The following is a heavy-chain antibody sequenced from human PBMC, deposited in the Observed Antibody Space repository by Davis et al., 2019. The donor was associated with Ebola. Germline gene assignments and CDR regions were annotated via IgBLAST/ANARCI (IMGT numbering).Heavy chain of an antibody. Sequence: ASVKVSCKVSGYTLTELSMHWVRQAPGKGLEWMGGFDPEDGETIYAQKFQGRVTMTEDTSTDTAYMELSSLRSEDTAVYYCATFDILTGYQPFDIWGQGTMVTVSS. D-gene: IGHD3-9*01. CDR1: GYTLTELS. J-gene: IGHJ3*02. CDR2: FDPEDGET. V-gene: IGHV1-24*01. CDR3: ATFDILTGYQPFDI.